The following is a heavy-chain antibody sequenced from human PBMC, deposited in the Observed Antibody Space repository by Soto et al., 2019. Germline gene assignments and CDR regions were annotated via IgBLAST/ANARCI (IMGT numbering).Heavy chain of an antibody. CDR1: GFTFNSHW. V-gene: IGHV3-74*01. CDR2: INSDGSTT. Sequence: EVQLVESGGGLVHPGGSLRLSCAASGFTFNSHWMHWARQAPGKGLVWISRINSDGSTTNYADSVKGPLTISRDNAKNTVYVQINSLRAEDTAVYYCARGAKGAYYMDVWGKGTTVTVSS. D-gene: IGHD2-21*01. J-gene: IGHJ6*03. CDR3: ARGAKGAYYMDV.